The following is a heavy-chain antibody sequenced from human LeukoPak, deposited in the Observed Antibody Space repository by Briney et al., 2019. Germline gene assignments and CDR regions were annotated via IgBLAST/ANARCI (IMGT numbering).Heavy chain of an antibody. Sequence: PGGSLRLSCAASGFTVTTNYMTWVRQAPGQGLEWVSIIYSGGYTDYADSVKGRFTISRDNSKNTLDLQMNSLRAEDTAVYYCARRLEYSGSKGVSDYWGQGTLVTVSS. D-gene: IGHD1-26*01. J-gene: IGHJ4*02. CDR1: GFTVTTNY. CDR2: IYSGGYT. V-gene: IGHV3-66*01. CDR3: ARRLEYSGSKGVSDY.